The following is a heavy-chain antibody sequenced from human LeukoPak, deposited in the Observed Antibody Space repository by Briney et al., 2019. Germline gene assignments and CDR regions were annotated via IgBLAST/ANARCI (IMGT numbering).Heavy chain of an antibody. J-gene: IGHJ6*03. V-gene: IGHV3-48*04. Sequence: GGSLRLSCVASGFDFKTYSMNWVRQAPGKGLEWISYISFSSRTVYYTDSVKGRFTISRDNSKNSLYLQMNSLRTEDTALYYCARGGLNYDILTGYYHYYYMDVWGKGTTVTVSS. CDR2: ISFSSRTV. CDR3: ARGGLNYDILTGYYHYYYMDV. D-gene: IGHD3-9*01. CDR1: GFDFKTYS.